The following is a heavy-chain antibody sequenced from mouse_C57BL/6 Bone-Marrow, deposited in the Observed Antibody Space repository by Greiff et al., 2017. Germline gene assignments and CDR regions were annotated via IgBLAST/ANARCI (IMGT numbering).Heavy chain of an antibody. Sequence: VKLVESGPGLVQPSQSLSITCTVSGFSLTSYGVHWVRQSPGKGLEWLGVLWSGGSTDYNAAFISRLSISKDNSKSQVFFKMNSLQADDTAIYYCASIYDGYGFAYWGQGTLVTVSA. V-gene: IGHV2-2*01. CDR1: GFSLTSYG. CDR3: ASIYDGYGFAY. J-gene: IGHJ3*01. CDR2: LWSGGST. D-gene: IGHD2-3*01.